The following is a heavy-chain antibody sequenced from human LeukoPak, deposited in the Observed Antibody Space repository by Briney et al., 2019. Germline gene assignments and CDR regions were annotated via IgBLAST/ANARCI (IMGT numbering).Heavy chain of an antibody. Sequence: PGGSLRLSCAASGFTFSSYAMSWVRQAPGKGLEWVSVISGSGGTTYYADSVKGRFTISRDNSKNTLYLQMNSLRAEDTAVYYCAKCPGVIISGTIDYWGQGTLVTVSS. CDR2: ISGSGGTT. D-gene: IGHD3-3*01. J-gene: IGHJ4*02. V-gene: IGHV3-23*01. CDR1: GFTFSSYA. CDR3: AKCPGVIISGTIDY.